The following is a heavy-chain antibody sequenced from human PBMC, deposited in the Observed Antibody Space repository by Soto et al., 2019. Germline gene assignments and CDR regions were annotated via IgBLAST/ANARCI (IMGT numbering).Heavy chain of an antibody. CDR2: IKQDGSEK. CDR3: AGQGYDFWRCYNNWFDP. J-gene: IGHJ5*02. V-gene: IGHV3-7*01. Sequence: EVQLVESGGGLVQPGGSLRLSCAASGFTFSSYWMSWVRQAPGKGLEWVANIKQDGSEKYYVDSVKGRFTISRDNAKDSLYLQMNRLRAEDTAVYYCAGQGYDFWRCYNNWFDPWGQGTLVTVSS. D-gene: IGHD3-3*01. CDR1: GFTFSSYW.